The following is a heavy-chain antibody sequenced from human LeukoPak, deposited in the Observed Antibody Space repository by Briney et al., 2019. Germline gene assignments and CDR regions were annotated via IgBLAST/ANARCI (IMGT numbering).Heavy chain of an antibody. V-gene: IGHV4-61*01. J-gene: IGHJ5*02. CDR3: ARALDWFDP. CDR1: GVSVSSGSYY. CDR2: IYYSGST. Sequence: SETLSLTCTVSGVSVSSGSYYWSWIRQPPGRGLEWIGYIYYSGSTNYNPSLKSRVTISVDTSKNQFSLKLSSVTAADTAVYYCARALDWFDPWGQGTLVTVSS.